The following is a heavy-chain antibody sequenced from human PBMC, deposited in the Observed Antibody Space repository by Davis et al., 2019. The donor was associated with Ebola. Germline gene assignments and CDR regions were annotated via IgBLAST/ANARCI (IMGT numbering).Heavy chain of an antibody. V-gene: IGHV5-51*01. CDR1: GYSFTSYY. CDR3: ARQASLYGAIDY. Sequence: GESLKISCKASGYSFTSYYIRWVRQMPGKGPEWMGVIYSGDSDTRYSPSFEGQVTISVDRSITTAHLRWSSLKASDAAIYYCARQASLYGAIDYWGQGTLVTVSS. D-gene: IGHD4/OR15-4a*01. J-gene: IGHJ4*02. CDR2: IYSGDSDT.